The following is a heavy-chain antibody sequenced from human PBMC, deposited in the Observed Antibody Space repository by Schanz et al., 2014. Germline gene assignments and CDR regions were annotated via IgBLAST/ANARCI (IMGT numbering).Heavy chain of an antibody. CDR3: ARGTMPGTFDI. CDR1: GGTFSSYT. D-gene: IGHD2-2*01. CDR2: IIPILGIA. Sequence: QVQLVQSGAEVKKPGSPVKVSCKSSGGTFSSYTISWIRQAPGQGLEWMGRIIPILGIANYAQKFQGRVTMTRNTSISTAYMELSSLRYEDTALYYCARGTMPGTFDIWGQGTMVTVSS. V-gene: IGHV1-69*02. J-gene: IGHJ3*02.